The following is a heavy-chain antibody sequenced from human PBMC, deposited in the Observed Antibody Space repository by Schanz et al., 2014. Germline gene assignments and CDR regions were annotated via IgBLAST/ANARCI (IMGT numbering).Heavy chain of an antibody. V-gene: IGHV1-69*02. Sequence: QLQLVQSGAEVKKPGSSVKVSCKLSGGTFSSYTISWIRQARGQGLEWVGRFIPILDVGNYAQQFQGRVTFTADKSTSTAYMELSSLRYEDTALYYCARGTMPGTFDIWGQGTMXTGSS. CDR1: GGTFSSYT. D-gene: IGHD2-2*01. CDR3: ARGTMPGTFDI. CDR2: FIPILDVG. J-gene: IGHJ3*02.